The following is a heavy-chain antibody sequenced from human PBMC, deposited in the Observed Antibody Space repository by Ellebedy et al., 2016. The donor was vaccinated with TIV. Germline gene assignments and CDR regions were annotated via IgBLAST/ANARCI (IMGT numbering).Heavy chain of an antibody. V-gene: IGHV1-18*01. CDR1: GYTFTSYG. Sequence: AASVKVSCKTSGYTFTSYGPTWVRQAPGQGLDWMGWISSNNGDTNYAQKVQGRVTLTTDTSTNTAYMELNSLTSHDTAVYYCARTGDTQPYYFDFWGQGTLVIVSS. CDR3: ARTGDTQPYYFDF. D-gene: IGHD2-21*02. J-gene: IGHJ4*02. CDR2: ISSNNGDT.